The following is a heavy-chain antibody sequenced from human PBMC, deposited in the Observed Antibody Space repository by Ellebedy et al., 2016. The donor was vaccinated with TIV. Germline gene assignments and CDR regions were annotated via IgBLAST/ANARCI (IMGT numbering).Heavy chain of an antibody. CDR1: GFTFSSYA. Sequence: PGGSLRLSCAASGFTFSSYAMSWVRQAPGKGLEWVSVISGSGGSTYYADSVKGRFTLSRDNSKNTLYLQMNSLRAEDTAVYSCAKGGLLYYFDYWGQGTLVTVSS. V-gene: IGHV3-23*01. D-gene: IGHD2/OR15-2a*01. J-gene: IGHJ4*02. CDR3: AKGGLLYYFDY. CDR2: ISGSGGST.